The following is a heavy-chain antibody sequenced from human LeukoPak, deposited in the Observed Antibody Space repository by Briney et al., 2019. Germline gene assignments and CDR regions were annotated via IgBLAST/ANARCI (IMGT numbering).Heavy chain of an antibody. CDR3: TTESPTVGDFGL. J-gene: IGHJ4*02. CDR2: ISGGGVTT. V-gene: IGHV3-23*01. Sequence: GGSLRLSCVGSGFTSIAYALTWARQAPGKGLEWVSGISGGGVTTYYADSVKGRFTISRDNSKNTLFLQMNSLRAEDTAVYFCTTESPTVGDFGLWGQGTLVTVSS. D-gene: IGHD1-26*01. CDR1: GFTSIAYA.